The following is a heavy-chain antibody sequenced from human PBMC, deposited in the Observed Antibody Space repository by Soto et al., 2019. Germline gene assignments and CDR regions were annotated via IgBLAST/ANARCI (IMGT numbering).Heavy chain of an antibody. V-gene: IGHV4-34*01. Sequence: SETLSLTCAVYGGSFSGYYWSWIRQPPGKGLEWIGEINHSGSTNYNPSLKSRVTISVDTSKNQFSLKLSSVTAADTAVYYCARGGVRVVRGVSTGAFDIWGQGTMVTVSS. CDR2: INHSGST. CDR1: GGSFSGYY. CDR3: ARGGVRVVRGVSTGAFDI. J-gene: IGHJ3*02. D-gene: IGHD3-10*01.